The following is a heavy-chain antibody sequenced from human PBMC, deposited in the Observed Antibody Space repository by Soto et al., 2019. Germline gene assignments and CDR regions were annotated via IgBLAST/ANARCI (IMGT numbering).Heavy chain of an antibody. D-gene: IGHD3-3*02. Sequence: EVQVVESGGGLVKPGGSLRLSCTAPGSPFSTYGMNWVRQAPGKGLEWISSISNGGDYIYYADSVQGRFTISRDNAKNSLYLQMNSLRAEDTAVYFCARDESAGSSIRYWGQGTLVTVSS. CDR2: ISNGGDYI. CDR1: GSPFSTYG. V-gene: IGHV3-21*01. CDR3: ARDESAGSSIRY. J-gene: IGHJ4*02.